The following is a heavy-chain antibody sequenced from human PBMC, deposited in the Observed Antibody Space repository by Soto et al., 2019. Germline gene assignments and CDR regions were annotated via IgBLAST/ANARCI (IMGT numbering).Heavy chain of an antibody. CDR1: GFTFSSYA. V-gene: IGHV3-23*01. J-gene: IGHJ4*02. CDR2: VDGSGGDT. D-gene: IGHD2-2*01. CDR3: AKARVAAANIEPSPLDM. Sequence: LRLSCAASGFTFSSYAMGWLRQAPGTGPEWVAFVDGSGGDTSFADSVKGRFTISRDNSKNSLYLHMNSLRAEDTGRYYCAKARVAAANIEPSPLDMWGQGTLVTVSS.